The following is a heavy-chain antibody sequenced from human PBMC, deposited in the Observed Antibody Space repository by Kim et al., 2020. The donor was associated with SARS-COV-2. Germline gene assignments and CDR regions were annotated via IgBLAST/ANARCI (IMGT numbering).Heavy chain of an antibody. CDR3: ARDSYMASSSSTSFDY. V-gene: IGHV1-3*01. CDR1: GYTFTSYA. CDR2: INAGNGNT. J-gene: IGHJ4*02. D-gene: IGHD2-2*01. Sequence: SVKVSCKASGYTFTSYAMHWVRQAPGQRLEWMGWINAGNGNTKYSQKFQGRVTITRDTSASTAYMELSSLRSEDTAVYYCARDSYMASSSSTSFDYWGQGTLVTVSS.